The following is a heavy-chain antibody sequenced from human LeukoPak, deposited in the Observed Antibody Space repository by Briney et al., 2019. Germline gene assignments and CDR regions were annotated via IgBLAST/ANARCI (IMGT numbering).Heavy chain of an antibody. V-gene: IGHV3-21*04. CDR2: ITSNGAEM. CDR3: ARELRYFDWLINAFDY. J-gene: IGHJ4*02. Sequence: GGSLRLSCSASGLTFTKYYMNWVRQAPGKGLEWVSSITSNGAEMHYADSVKGRFTISRDNAKNSLYLQMNSLRAEDTAVYYCARELRYFDWLINAFDYWGQGTLVTVSS. CDR1: GLTFTKYY. D-gene: IGHD3-9*01.